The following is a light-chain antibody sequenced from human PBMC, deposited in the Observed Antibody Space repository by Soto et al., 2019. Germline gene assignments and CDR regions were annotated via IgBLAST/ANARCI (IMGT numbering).Light chain of an antibody. CDR3: QQYGSSPWT. J-gene: IGKJ1*01. Sequence: EIVLTQSPGTLSLSPGERATLSCRASQSVSSSYLAWYQQKPGQAPSLLICGASSRATGIPDRFSGSGSGTDFALTISRLEPEDIAVYYCQQYGSSPWTFGQGTKVKIK. CDR2: GAS. V-gene: IGKV3-20*01. CDR1: QSVSSSY.